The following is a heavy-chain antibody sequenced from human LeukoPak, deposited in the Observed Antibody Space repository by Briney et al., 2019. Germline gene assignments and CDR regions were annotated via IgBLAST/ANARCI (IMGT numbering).Heavy chain of an antibody. J-gene: IGHJ4*02. D-gene: IGHD6-19*01. Sequence: GGSLRLSCSASGFTFSSYAMHWVRQAPGKGLGYVSAISSNGGSTYYADSVKGRFTISRDNSKNTLYLQMSSLRAEDTAVYYCVKTPARYSSGWYYDYWGQGTLVTVSS. CDR1: GFTFSSYA. CDR2: ISSNGGST. V-gene: IGHV3-64D*06. CDR3: VKTPARYSSGWYYDY.